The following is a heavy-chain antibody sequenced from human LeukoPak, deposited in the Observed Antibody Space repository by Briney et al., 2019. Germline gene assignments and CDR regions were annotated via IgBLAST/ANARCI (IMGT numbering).Heavy chain of an antibody. V-gene: IGHV4-39*07. Sequence: PSETLSLTCTVSGGSISSSTYYWGWIRQPPGKGLEWIGSIYYSGSTYYNPSLKSRVTISVDTSKNQFSLKLSSVTAADTAVYYCARAQGYVVVVAATALLFDYWGQGTLVTVSS. J-gene: IGHJ4*02. D-gene: IGHD2-15*01. CDR3: ARAQGYVVVVAATALLFDY. CDR1: GGSISSSTYY. CDR2: IYYSGST.